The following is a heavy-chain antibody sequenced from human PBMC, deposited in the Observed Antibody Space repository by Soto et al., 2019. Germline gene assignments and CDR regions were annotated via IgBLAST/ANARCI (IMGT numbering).Heavy chain of an antibody. CDR3: ARISSVDPYGYVNGGLDV. CDR1: GGSIRSYY. CDR2: FYHSGNS. V-gene: IGHV4-59*01. D-gene: IGHD5-18*01. J-gene: IGHJ6*02. Sequence: QVQLQQSGPGLVKPSETLSLTCSVSGGSIRSYYWSWIRQSPEKGLEWIGYFYHSGNSNYNPSLKSRVTISVATSKNQRSLSLRSVTAADTAVYFCARISSVDPYGYVNGGLDVWGQGTTVTVSS.